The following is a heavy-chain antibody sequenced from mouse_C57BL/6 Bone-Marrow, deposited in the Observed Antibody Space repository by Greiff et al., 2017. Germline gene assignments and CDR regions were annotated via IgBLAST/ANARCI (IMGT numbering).Heavy chain of an antibody. CDR1: GYSITSGYY. V-gene: IGHV3-6*01. Sequence: ESGPGIVKPSQSLSLTCSVTGYSITSGYYWNWIRQFPGNKLEWMGYISYDGSNNYNPSLKNRISITRDTSKNQFFLKLNSVTTEDTATYYCARGQRGFAYWGQGTLVTVSA. CDR3: ARGQRGFAY. CDR2: ISYDGSN. J-gene: IGHJ3*01. D-gene: IGHD3-3*01.